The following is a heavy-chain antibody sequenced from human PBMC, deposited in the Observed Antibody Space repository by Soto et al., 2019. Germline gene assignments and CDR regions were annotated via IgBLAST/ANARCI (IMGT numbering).Heavy chain of an antibody. CDR2: ISGSGGST. CDR1: GFTFSSYA. V-gene: IGHV3-23*01. J-gene: IGHJ4*02. CDR3: AQLTDYVWGSYDC. Sequence: EVQLLESGGGLVQPGGSLSLSCAASGFTFSSYAMNWVRPAPGTGLEWVSSISGSGGSTYYADSVQGRFTISRDNAMNTLYLQMNGLRAADAAVYYCAQLTDYVWGSYDCWCQGALVTVSS. D-gene: IGHD3-16*01.